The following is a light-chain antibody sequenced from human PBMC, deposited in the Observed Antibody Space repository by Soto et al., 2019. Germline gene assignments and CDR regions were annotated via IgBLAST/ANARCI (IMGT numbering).Light chain of an antibody. CDR2: NNN. CDR1: RSNVGNNY. Sequence: QSVLTQPPSVSAAPGQKVTISCSGSRSNVGNNYVAWYQQFPGTVPKLLIYNNNGRPSGTPDRFSGSASGTSATLTITGLQTGDEADYFCVTWDTSPRTGVIGGGTKVTV. J-gene: IGLJ3*02. V-gene: IGLV1-51*01. CDR3: VTWDTSPRTGV.